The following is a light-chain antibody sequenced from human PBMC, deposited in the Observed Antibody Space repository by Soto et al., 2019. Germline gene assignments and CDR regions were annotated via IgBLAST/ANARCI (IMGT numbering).Light chain of an antibody. CDR2: DAS. CDR3: QQYGSSPRT. J-gene: IGKJ4*01. Sequence: EIVLTQSPDTLSLSPGERATLSCRARQSVRSNSLAWYQQKPGQAPRFLSYDASSRATGIPDRFSGSGSGTDFTLTISRLEPEDFAVYYCQQYGSSPRTFGGGTKVEIK. V-gene: IGKV3-20*01. CDR1: QSVRSNS.